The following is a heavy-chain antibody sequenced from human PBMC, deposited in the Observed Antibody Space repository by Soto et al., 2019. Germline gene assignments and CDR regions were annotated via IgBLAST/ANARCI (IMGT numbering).Heavy chain of an antibody. V-gene: IGHV3-23*01. Sequence: EVHLLESGGDLVQPGGSLSLSCAASGFTFSNYAMSCVLQAPGKGLDWVSGLSGSAASTFYADSVKGRFTISRDNSKNTLYLHMNSLTAEDTDVYYCAKWTGRYCSGGRCYLYDPFDYWGQGTLVTVSS. J-gene: IGHJ4*02. CDR3: AKWTGRYCSGGRCYLYDPFDY. D-gene: IGHD2-15*01. CDR2: LSGSAAST. CDR1: GFTFSNYA.